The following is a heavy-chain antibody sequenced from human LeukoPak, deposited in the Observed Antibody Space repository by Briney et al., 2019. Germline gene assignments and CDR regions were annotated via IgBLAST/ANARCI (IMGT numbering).Heavy chain of an antibody. CDR2: INHSGST. CDR1: GGSFSSYY. J-gene: IGHJ1*01. V-gene: IGHV4-34*01. D-gene: IGHD3-22*01. CDR3: AYSSAYQQH. Sequence: SETLSLTCAVYGGSFSSYYWSWIRQPPGKGLEWIGEINHSGSTNYNPSLKSRVTISVDTSKNQCSLKLSSVTAADTAVYYCAYSSAYQQHWGQGTLVTVSS.